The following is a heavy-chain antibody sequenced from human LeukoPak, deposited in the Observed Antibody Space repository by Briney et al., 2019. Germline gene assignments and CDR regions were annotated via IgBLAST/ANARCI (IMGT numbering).Heavy chain of an antibody. D-gene: IGHD3-22*01. CDR2: IYHSGST. CDR3: ARDLGADYYDSSGCYDY. J-gene: IGHJ4*02. CDR1: GGSISSYY. Sequence: SETLSLTCTVSGGSISSYYWGWIRQPPGKGLEWIGSIYHSGSTYYNPSLKSRVTISVDTSKNQFSLKLSSVTAADTAVYYCARDLGADYYDSSGCYDYGGQGTLVTVSS. V-gene: IGHV4-38-2*02.